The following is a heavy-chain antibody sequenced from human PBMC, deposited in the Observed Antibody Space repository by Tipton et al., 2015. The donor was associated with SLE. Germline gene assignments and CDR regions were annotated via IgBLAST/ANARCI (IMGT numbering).Heavy chain of an antibody. Sequence: QSGPEVKKPGASVKVSCEASGYTFIDYYIHWVRQAPGQGLEWVGWVNPKRGATTYAQKFQGRVTMTRDTSISTAYMELSSLRSDDTALYYCAREYIWGSYRHLDYWGQGTLVTVSS. D-gene: IGHD3-16*02. CDR2: VNPKRGAT. V-gene: IGHV1-2*02. J-gene: IGHJ4*02. CDR1: GYTFIDYY. CDR3: AREYIWGSYRHLDY.